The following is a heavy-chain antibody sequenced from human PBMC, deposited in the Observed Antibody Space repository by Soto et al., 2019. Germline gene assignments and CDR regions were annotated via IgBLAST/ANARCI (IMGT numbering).Heavy chain of an antibody. Sequence: EVQLVESGGGLVKPGGSLRLSCAASGFTFSNAWMNWVRQAPGKGLEWVGRIKSKTDGGTTDYAAPVKGRFTISRDDSKNKLYLQMNSLKTEDTAVYYCTTDYSNAFNWFDPWGQGTLVTVSS. J-gene: IGHJ5*02. CDR3: TTDYSNAFNWFDP. CDR2: IKSKTDGGTT. D-gene: IGHD4-4*01. V-gene: IGHV3-15*07. CDR1: GFTFSNAW.